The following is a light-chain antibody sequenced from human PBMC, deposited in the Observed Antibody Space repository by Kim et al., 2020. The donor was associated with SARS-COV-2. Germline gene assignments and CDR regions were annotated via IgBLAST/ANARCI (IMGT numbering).Light chain of an antibody. Sequence: AIRITQSPSSLSASTGDRVTITCRASQGISSYLAWYQQKPGKAPKLLIYAASTLQSGVPSRFSGSGSGTDITLTISCLQSEDFATYYCQQYYSYPRTFGQGTKVDIK. CDR2: AAS. CDR1: QGISSY. J-gene: IGKJ1*01. CDR3: QQYYSYPRT. V-gene: IGKV1-8*01.